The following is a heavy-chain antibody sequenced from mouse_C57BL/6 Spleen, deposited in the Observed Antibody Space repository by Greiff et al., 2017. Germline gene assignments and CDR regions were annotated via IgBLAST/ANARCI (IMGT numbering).Heavy chain of an antibody. Sequence: EVQLQQSVAELVRPGASVKLSCTASGFNIKNTYMHWVKQRPEPGLEWIGRIDPANGNTKYAPKFQGKATITADTSSNPAYLQLSSLTSEDTAIYYGARFDDYNYYYAMDYWGQGTSVTVSS. V-gene: IGHV14-3*01. CDR3: ARFDDYNYYYAMDY. CDR1: GFNIKNTY. D-gene: IGHD2-4*01. J-gene: IGHJ4*01. CDR2: IDPANGNT.